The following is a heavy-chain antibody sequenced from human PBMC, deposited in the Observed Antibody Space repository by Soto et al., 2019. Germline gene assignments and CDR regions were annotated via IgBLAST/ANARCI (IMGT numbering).Heavy chain of an antibody. CDR3: ARGMGRYFDL. J-gene: IGHJ2*01. Sequence: SETLSLTCTVSGGSISSYYWSWIRQPAGKGLESLGRLSASGRTNYSPSLPSRVTMSLDRSKNRFSLRLTSVSAADTAVYFCARGMGRYFDLWGRGTLVTVPQ. CDR1: GGSISSYY. D-gene: IGHD2-8*01. V-gene: IGHV4-4*07. CDR2: LSASGRT.